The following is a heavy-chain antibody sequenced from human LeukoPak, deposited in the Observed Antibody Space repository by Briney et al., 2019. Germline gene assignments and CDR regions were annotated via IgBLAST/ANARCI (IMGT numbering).Heavy chain of an antibody. V-gene: IGHV4-39*01. CDR3: ARVVVAFYYYGMDV. CDR1: GGSISSISYY. J-gene: IGHJ6*02. CDR2: IYNSGST. Sequence: SETLSLTCTVSGGSISSISYYWGWIRQPPGKGLEWIGSIYNSGSTYYNPSFKSRVTISVDTSKNQFSLKLSSVTAADTAVYYCARVVVAFYYYGMDVWGQGTTVTVSS. D-gene: IGHD2-15*01.